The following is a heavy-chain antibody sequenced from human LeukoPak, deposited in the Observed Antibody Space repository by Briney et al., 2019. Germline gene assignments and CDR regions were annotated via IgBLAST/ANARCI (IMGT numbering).Heavy chain of an antibody. CDR1: GFSFGSSG. V-gene: IGHV3-21*01. CDR2: IGSTGSDR. J-gene: IGHJ4*02. Sequence: GXSLRLSCAASGFSFGSSGINWVRQAPGRGLEWVASIGSTGSDRYYADSVKGRFTISRDNAKNSLYLQINSLRVEDTAVYYCATETIGRHYDYWGQGTLLTVSS. D-gene: IGHD1-14*01. CDR3: ATETIGRHYDY.